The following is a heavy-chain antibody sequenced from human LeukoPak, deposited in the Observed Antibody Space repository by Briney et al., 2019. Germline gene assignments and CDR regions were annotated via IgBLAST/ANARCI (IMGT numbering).Heavy chain of an antibody. J-gene: IGHJ6*03. V-gene: IGHV1-8*01. Sequence: ASVKVSCKASGYTFTSYDINWVRQATGQGLEWMGWMNPNSGNTGYVQKFQGRVTMTRNTSISTAYMELSSLRSEDTAVYYCARTYSGSYWGLGYYYYYMDVWGKGTTVTVSS. CDR1: GYTFTSYD. CDR2: MNPNSGNT. CDR3: ARTYSGSYWGLGYYYYYMDV. D-gene: IGHD1-26*01.